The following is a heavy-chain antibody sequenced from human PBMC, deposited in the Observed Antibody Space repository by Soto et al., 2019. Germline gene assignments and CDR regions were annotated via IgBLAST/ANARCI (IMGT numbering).Heavy chain of an antibody. CDR2: INPSGGST. V-gene: IGHV1-46*01. CDR3: ARDLAAAGTVGAFDI. J-gene: IGHJ3*02. Sequence: ASVKVSCKASGYTFTSYYMHWVRQAPGQGLEWMGIINPSGGSTSYAQKFQGRVTMTRDTSTSTVYMELSSLRSEDTAVYYCARDLAAAGTVGAFDIWGQGTMVTVSS. D-gene: IGHD6-13*01. CDR1: GYTFTSYY.